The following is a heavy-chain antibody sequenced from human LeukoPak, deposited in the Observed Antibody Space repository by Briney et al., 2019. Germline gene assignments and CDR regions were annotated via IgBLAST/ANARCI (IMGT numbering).Heavy chain of an antibody. D-gene: IGHD4-23*01. CDR1: GGSISSYY. CDR2: IYYSGST. CDR3: ARDSHYGGNSRGDFDC. V-gene: IGHV4-59*01. Sequence: SETLSLTCTVSGGSISSYYWSWIRQPPGKGLEWIGYIYYSGSTNYNPSLKSRVTISVDTSKNQFSLKLSSVTAADTAVYYCARDSHYGGNSRGDFDCWGQGTLVTVSS. J-gene: IGHJ4*02.